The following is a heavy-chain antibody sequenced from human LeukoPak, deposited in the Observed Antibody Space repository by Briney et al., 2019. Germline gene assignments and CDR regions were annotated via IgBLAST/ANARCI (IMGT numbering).Heavy chain of an antibody. CDR2: INPNSGGT. CDR3: ASGLLWFGESDAFDI. V-gene: IGHV1-2*02. CDR1: GYTFTGYY. D-gene: IGHD3-10*01. Sequence: ASVKVSCRASGYTFTGYYMHWVRQAPGQGLEWMGWINPNSGGTNYAQKFQGRVTMTRDTSISTAYMELSRLRSDDTAVYYCASGLLWFGESDAFDIWGQGTMVTVSS. J-gene: IGHJ3*02.